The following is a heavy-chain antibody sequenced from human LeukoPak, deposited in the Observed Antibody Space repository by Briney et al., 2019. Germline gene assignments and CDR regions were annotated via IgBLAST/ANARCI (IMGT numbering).Heavy chain of an antibody. Sequence: PGRSLRLSCAVSEFSLDDHAMHWVRQAPGKGLEWVSGISWNGGSLDYADSVKGRFIISRDNAKKSLYLQMNSLRPEDTAVYYCAKDTEFGEPYHGMDVWGQGTTVTVSS. CDR1: EFSLDDHA. D-gene: IGHD3-10*01. J-gene: IGHJ6*02. CDR3: AKDTEFGEPYHGMDV. V-gene: IGHV3-9*01. CDR2: ISWNGGSL.